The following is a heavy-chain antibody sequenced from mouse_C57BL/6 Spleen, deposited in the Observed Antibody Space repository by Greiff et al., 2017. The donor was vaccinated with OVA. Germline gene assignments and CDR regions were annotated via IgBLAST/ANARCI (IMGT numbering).Heavy chain of an antibody. J-gene: IGHJ4*01. CDR1: GYTFTSYW. V-gene: IGHV1-52*01. Sequence: QVQLQQPGAELVRPGSSVKLSCKASGYTFTSYWMHWVKQRPIQGLEWIGNIDPSDSETHYNQKFKDKATLTVDKSSSTAYMQLSSLTSEDSAVYYCATLYGYDGYYYAMDYWGQGTSVTVSS. CDR3: ATLYGYDGYYYAMDY. CDR2: IDPSDSET. D-gene: IGHD2-2*01.